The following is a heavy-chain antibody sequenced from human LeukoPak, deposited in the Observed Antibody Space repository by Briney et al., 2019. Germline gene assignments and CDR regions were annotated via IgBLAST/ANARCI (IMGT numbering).Heavy chain of an antibody. Sequence: ASVKVSCKASGYTFTSYGISWVRQARGQGLEWMGWISAYNGNTHYAQKFQGRVTMTTDTSTSTANMELRSLRSDDTAVYYCVRDEARYSSGYYPNWFDPWGQGILVTVSS. V-gene: IGHV1-18*01. CDR2: ISAYNGNT. J-gene: IGHJ5*02. CDR1: GYTFTSYG. CDR3: VRDEARYSSGYYPNWFDP. D-gene: IGHD3-22*01.